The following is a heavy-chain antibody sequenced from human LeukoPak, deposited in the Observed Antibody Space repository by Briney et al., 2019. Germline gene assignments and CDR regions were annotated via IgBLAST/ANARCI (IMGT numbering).Heavy chain of an antibody. J-gene: IGHJ4*02. CDR1: GFTFSSYD. CDR2: IGTAGDT. D-gene: IGHD3-10*01. CDR3: ARGGSGSYYKTLDY. V-gene: IGHV3-13*01. Sequence: GGSLRLSCAASGFTFSSYDMHWVRQATGKGLEWVSAIGTAGDTYYPGSVKGRFTISRENAKNSLYLQMNSLRAGDTAVYYCARGGSGSYYKTLDYWGQGTLVTVSS.